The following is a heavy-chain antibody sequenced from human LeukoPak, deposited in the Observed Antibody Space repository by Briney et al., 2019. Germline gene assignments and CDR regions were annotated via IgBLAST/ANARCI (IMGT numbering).Heavy chain of an antibody. Sequence: GGSLRLSCAASGFTFSSYEMNWVRQAPGKGLEWVSYISSSGSTIYYADSVKGRFTISRDNAKNSLYLQMNSLRAEDTAVYYCATEQQVVIAVAGTGTDYWGQGTLVTVSS. J-gene: IGHJ4*02. CDR1: GFTFSSYE. V-gene: IGHV3-48*03. CDR3: ATEQQVVIAVAGTGTDY. CDR2: ISSSGSTI. D-gene: IGHD6-19*01.